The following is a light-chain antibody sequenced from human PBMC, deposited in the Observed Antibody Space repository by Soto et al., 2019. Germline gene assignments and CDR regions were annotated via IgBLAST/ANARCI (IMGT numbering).Light chain of an antibody. V-gene: IGKV1-39*01. CDR2: AAS. CDR1: QSIRYY. CDR3: QQSYSTPQNT. J-gene: IGKJ2*01. Sequence: DIQMTQSPSSLSASVGDRVTITCRASQSIRYYLNWYQQKPGKAPKLLIYAASSLQSGVTSRFSGSGSGTDFTLTISSLQPDDFETYYGQQSYSTPQNTFGKGTKLEIK.